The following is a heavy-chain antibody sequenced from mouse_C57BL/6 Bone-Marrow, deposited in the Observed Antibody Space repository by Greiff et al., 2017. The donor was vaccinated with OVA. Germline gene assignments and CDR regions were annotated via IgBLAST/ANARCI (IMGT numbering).Heavy chain of an antibody. CDR3: ARYDYGSMGDY. CDR1: GFTFTSYG. Sequence: VQLQQSGAELVRPGSSVKMSCTTSGFTFTSYGINWVNQRPGQGLEWIGNIYIGNGYTEYNEKFKGKAILTSDTSSSTAYMKLSSLTSEDSAIDFCARYDYGSMGDYWGQGSTLTVPS. J-gene: IGHJ2*01. D-gene: IGHD1-1*01. V-gene: IGHV1-58*01. CDR2: IYIGNGYT.